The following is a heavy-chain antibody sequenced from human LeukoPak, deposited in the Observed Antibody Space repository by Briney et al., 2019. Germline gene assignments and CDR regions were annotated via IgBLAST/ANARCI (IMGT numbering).Heavy chain of an antibody. J-gene: IGHJ5*02. CDR2: IYYSGST. CDR1: GGSISSYY. CDR3: ARIENHWFDP. Sequence: SETLSLTCTVSGGSISSYYWSWIRQPPGKGPEWIGYIYYSGSTNYNPSLKSRVTISVDTSKNQFSLKLSSVTAADTAVYYCARIENHWFDPWGQGTLVTVSS. V-gene: IGHV4-59*01.